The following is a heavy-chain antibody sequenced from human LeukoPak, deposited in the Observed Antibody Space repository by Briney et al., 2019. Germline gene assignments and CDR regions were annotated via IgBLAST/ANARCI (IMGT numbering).Heavy chain of an antibody. D-gene: IGHD5-18*01. V-gene: IGHV5-51*01. CDR1: GYSFTSYW. CDR2: IDPSDSET. Sequence: GESLKISCKASGYSFTSYWIGWVRQMPGKGLEWMGIIDPSDSETRYTPSFQGQVTISVDKSLTTADPQWNSLKASDTAMYYCARQTAMGRSGDYWGQGTLVTVSS. J-gene: IGHJ4*02. CDR3: ARQTAMGRSGDY.